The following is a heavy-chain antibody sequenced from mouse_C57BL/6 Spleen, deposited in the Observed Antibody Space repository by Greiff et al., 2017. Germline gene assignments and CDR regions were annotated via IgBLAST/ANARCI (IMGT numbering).Heavy chain of an antibody. V-gene: IGHV10-3*01. CDR2: IRSKSSNYAT. CDR1: GFTFNTYA. Sequence: VKLVESGGGLVQPTGSLKLSCAASGFTFNTYAMHWVRQAPGKGLEWVARIRSKSSNYATYYADSVKDRFTISRDDSQSMLYQQMNNLNTEGTAMYYCVRYGDGCGSSPFAYWGQGTLVTVSA. J-gene: IGHJ3*01. CDR3: VRYGDGCGSSPFAY. D-gene: IGHD1-1*01.